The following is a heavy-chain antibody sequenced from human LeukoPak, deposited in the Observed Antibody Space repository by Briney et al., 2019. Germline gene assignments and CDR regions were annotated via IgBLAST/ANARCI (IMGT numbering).Heavy chain of an antibody. D-gene: IGHD2-21*02. CDR2: ISSSGSTI. CDR3: ARDGDCGGDCWSAFALDI. CDR1: GFTFSSYE. J-gene: IGHJ3*02. Sequence: GGSLRLSCAASGFTFSSYEMNWVRQAPGKGLEWVSYISSSGSTIYYADSVKGRFTISRDNAKNSLYLQMNSLRAEDTAVYYCARDGDCGGDCWSAFALDIWGQGTMVTVSS. V-gene: IGHV3-48*03.